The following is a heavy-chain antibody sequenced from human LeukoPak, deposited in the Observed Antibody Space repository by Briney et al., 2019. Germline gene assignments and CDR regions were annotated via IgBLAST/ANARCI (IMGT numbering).Heavy chain of an antibody. V-gene: IGHV1-2*02. CDR3: ARDPPYYYGSGRSPFY. Sequence: ASVKVSCKASGYTFTGHYMHWVRQAPGQGLEWMGWINPNSGGTNYAQKFQGRVTMTRDTSISTAYMELSRLRSDDTAVYYCARDPPYYYGSGRSPFYWGQGTLVTVSS. CDR1: GYTFTGHY. CDR2: INPNSGGT. J-gene: IGHJ4*02. D-gene: IGHD3-10*01.